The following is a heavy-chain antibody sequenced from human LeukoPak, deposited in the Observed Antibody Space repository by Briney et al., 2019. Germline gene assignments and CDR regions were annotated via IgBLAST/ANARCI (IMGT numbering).Heavy chain of an antibody. CDR2: ISTSGGTI. V-gene: IGHV3-48*03. Sequence: GGSLRLSCAASGFTFSSYEMNWVRQAPGKGLEWLSCISTSGGTIYYADSVKGRFTISRDNPKNSLFLQMNSLRAEDTAVYYCVRDEGSYYFDFWGQGTLVTVSS. CDR3: VRDEGSYYFDF. CDR1: GFTFSSYE. J-gene: IGHJ4*02. D-gene: IGHD1-26*01.